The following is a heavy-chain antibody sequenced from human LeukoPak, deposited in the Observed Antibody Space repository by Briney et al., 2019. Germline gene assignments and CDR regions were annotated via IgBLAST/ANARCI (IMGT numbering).Heavy chain of an antibody. CDR2: ISWNSGSI. Sequence: GGSLRLSCAASGFTFDGYAMHWVRQAPGKGLEWVSGISWNSGSIGYADSVKGRFTISRDNAKNSLYLQMNSLRAEDTALYYCAKGYGDLYYYYGMDVWGQGTTVTVSS. D-gene: IGHD4-17*01. CDR3: AKGYGDLYYYYGMDV. CDR1: GFTFDGYA. J-gene: IGHJ6*02. V-gene: IGHV3-9*01.